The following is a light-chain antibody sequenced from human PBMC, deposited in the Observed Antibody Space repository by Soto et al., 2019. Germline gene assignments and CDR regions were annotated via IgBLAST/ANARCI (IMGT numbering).Light chain of an antibody. V-gene: IGKV1-5*01. CDR1: QLVNSW. J-gene: IGKJ1*01. CDR3: QQYNSYWT. Sequence: DVQMTQSPSTLSASVGDRVTITCRASQLVNSWLAWYQQKPGRAPKLLIYDATSFESGVPSRFSGSRSGTEFTLTISSLQPDDSATYYCQQYNSYWTFGQGTRVEIK. CDR2: DAT.